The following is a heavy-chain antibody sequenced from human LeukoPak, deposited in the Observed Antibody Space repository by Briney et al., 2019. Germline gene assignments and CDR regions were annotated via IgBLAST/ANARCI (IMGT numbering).Heavy chain of an antibody. Sequence: SETLSLTCTVSGGSISSYYWSWIRQPPGKGLEWIGYIYYSGSTNYNPSLKSRVTISVDTSKNQFSLKLSSVTAADTAVYYCARLDYSNLYYYMDVRGKGTTVTVSS. CDR1: GGSISSYY. V-gene: IGHV4-59*01. J-gene: IGHJ6*03. CDR3: ARLDYSNLYYYMDV. CDR2: IYYSGST. D-gene: IGHD4-11*01.